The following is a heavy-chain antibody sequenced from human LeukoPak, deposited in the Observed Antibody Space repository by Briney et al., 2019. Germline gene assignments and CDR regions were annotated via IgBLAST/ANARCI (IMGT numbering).Heavy chain of an antibody. Sequence: KPSETLSLTCAVSGGSISSGGYSWSWIRQPPGKGLEWIGEINHSGSTNYNPSLKSRVTISVDTSKNQFSLKLSSVTAADTAVYYCARELAAAGNWGQGTLVTVSS. D-gene: IGHD6-13*01. CDR2: INHSGST. J-gene: IGHJ4*02. CDR1: GGSISSGGYS. V-gene: IGHV4-34*01. CDR3: ARELAAAGN.